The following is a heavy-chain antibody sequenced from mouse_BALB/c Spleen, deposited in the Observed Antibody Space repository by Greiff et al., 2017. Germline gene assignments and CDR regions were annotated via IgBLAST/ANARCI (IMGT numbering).Heavy chain of an antibody. Sequence: DVQLQESGGGLVQPGGSRKLSCAASGFTFSSFGMHWVRQAPEKGLEWVAYISSGSSTIYYADTVKGRFTISRDNPKNTLFLQMTSLRSEDTAMYYCARAYYYGSSYAMDYWGQGTSVTVSS. CDR3: ARAYYYGSSYAMDY. CDR2: ISSGSSTI. D-gene: IGHD1-1*01. CDR1: GFTFSSFG. J-gene: IGHJ4*01. V-gene: IGHV5-17*02.